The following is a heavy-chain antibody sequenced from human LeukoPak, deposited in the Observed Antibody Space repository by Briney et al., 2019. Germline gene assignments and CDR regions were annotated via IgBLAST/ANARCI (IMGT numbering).Heavy chain of an antibody. V-gene: IGHV4-59*01. J-gene: IGHJ4*02. D-gene: IGHD3-16*02. Sequence: SETLSLTCTVSGGSISSYYWSWIRQPPGKGLEWIGYISYSGSTNYDPSLKSRVTISVDTSKNQLSLKLNSVTAADTAVYYCARYIWGSYPTFEDYWGQGSLVTVSS. CDR2: ISYSGST. CDR3: ARYIWGSYPTFEDY. CDR1: GGSISSYY.